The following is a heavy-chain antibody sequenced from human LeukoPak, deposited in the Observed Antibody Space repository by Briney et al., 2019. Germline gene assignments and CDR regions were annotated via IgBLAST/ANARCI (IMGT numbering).Heavy chain of an antibody. D-gene: IGHD5-24*01. Sequence: GGSLRLSCVASGFTVSSNYMSWVRQAPGKGLEWVSVLYSGGSTNYADSVKGRFTISRDTSENTLYLQMNSLRVEDTAVYYCARVEMATTDNPFDYWGQGPVVTLSS. CDR2: LYSGGST. J-gene: IGHJ4*02. V-gene: IGHV3-66*01. CDR1: GFTVSSNY. CDR3: ARVEMATTDNPFDY.